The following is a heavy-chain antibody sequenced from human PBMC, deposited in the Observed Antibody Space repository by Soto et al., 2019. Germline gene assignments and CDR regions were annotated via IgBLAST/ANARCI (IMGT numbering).Heavy chain of an antibody. CDR3: AHTQLVYVYMDV. CDR2: IYWDDDK. CDR1: GFSLSTSGVG. Sequence: QITLKESGPTLVKPTQTLTLTCTFSGFSLSTSGVGVGWIRQPPGKALEWLALIYWDDDKRYSPSLKSRRTINKDPSKNHVVLTMTNMDPVDTATYCCAHTQLVYVYMDVWGKGTTVTVSS. J-gene: IGHJ6*03. V-gene: IGHV2-5*02. D-gene: IGHD6-6*01.